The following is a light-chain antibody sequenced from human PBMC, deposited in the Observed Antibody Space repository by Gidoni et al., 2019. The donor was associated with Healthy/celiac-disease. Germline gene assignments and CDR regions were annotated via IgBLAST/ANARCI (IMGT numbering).Light chain of an antibody. V-gene: IGLV2-14*01. CDR1: SSDVGGYNY. J-gene: IGLJ3*02. CDR3: SSYTSSSTSRV. Sequence: QSALTQPASVSGSPGQSITISCTATSSDVGGYNYVSWYQQHPGKAPKLMIYEVSNRPSGVSNRFSGSKSGNTASLTISGLQAEDEADYYCSSYTSSSTSRVFGGGTKLTVL. CDR2: EVS.